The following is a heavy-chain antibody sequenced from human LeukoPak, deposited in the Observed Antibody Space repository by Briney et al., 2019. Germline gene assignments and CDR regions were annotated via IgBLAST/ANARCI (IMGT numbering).Heavy chain of an antibody. V-gene: IGHV3-33*01. CDR3: AAVTTYYYYGMDV. CDR1: GFTFSSYG. Sequence: PGRSLRLSCAASGFTFSSYGMHWVRQAPGKGLEWVAVIWYDGSNKYYADSVKGRFTISRDNSKNTLYLQMNSLRAEDTAVYYCAAVTTYYYYGMDVWGQGTTVTVSS. J-gene: IGHJ6*02. CDR2: IWYDGSNK. D-gene: IGHD4-17*01.